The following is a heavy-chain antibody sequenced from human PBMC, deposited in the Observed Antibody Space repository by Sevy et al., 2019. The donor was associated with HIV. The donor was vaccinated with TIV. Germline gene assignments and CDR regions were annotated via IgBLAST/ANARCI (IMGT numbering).Heavy chain of an antibody. J-gene: IGHJ6*03. CDR2: IRYDGSDK. V-gene: IGHV3-30*02. CDR3: SKAFGICGCDCYSVDAYYYYMDV. CDR1: GFTFSTYG. Sequence: GGSLRLSCAASGFTFSTYGMHWVRQAPGKGLEWVAFIRYDGSDKYYADSVKGRFSISRDNPKNTLYLQMSSLRAEDTAEYYCSKAFGICGCDCYSVDAYYYYMDVWGKGTTVTVSS. D-gene: IGHD2-21*01.